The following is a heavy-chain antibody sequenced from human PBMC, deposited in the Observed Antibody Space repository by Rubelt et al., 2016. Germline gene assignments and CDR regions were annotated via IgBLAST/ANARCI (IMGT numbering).Heavy chain of an antibody. CDR3: ASGYCTNGVCYFYFDY. Sequence: GGGLVQPGGSLRLSCAASGFTFSSYDMHWVRQATGKGLEWVSAISGSGGSTYYADSVKGRFTISRENSKNTLYLQMGRLRAEDMAVTSCASGYCTNGVCYFYFDYWGQGTLVTVSS. D-gene: IGHD2-8*01. CDR1: GFTFSSYD. CDR2: ISGSGGST. V-gene: IGHV3-23*01. J-gene: IGHJ4*02.